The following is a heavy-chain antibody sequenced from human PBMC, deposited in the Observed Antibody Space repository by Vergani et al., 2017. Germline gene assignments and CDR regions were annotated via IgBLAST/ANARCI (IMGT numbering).Heavy chain of an antibody. J-gene: IGHJ6*02. CDR1: GFTFSDYY. V-gene: IGHV3-7*01. D-gene: IGHD3-9*01. Sequence: VQLLESGGGLVKPGGSLRLSCAASGFTFSDYYMSWIRQAPGKGLEWLANIKQDGSEKYYVDSVKGRFTISRDNATNSLYLQMNSLRAEDTAVYYCARDYDILTGYSAYGMDVWGQGTTVTVSS. CDR2: IKQDGSEK. CDR3: ARDYDILTGYSAYGMDV.